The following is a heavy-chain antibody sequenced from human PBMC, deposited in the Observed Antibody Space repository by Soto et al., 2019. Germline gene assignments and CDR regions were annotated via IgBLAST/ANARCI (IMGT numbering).Heavy chain of an antibody. V-gene: IGHV1-2*02. CDR2: INPNSGGT. CDR3: ARAGYSSSPP. Sequence: QVQLVQSGAEVKKPGASVKVSCKASGYSFTGYYMHWVRQAPGQGLEWMGWINPNSGGTNYAQQFQGRVTMTRDTSISTAYMELSSLRSDDTAVYYCARAGYSSSPPWGQGTLVTVSS. D-gene: IGHD6-6*01. CDR1: GYSFTGYY. J-gene: IGHJ5*02.